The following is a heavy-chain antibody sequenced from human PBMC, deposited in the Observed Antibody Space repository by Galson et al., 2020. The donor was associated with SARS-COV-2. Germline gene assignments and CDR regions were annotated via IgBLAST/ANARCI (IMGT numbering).Heavy chain of an antibody. V-gene: IGHV3-15*01. J-gene: IGHJ4*02. CDR2: SKRKTDGGTT. CDR1: GFTLSNAW. Sequence: GGSLRLSCGASGFTLSNAWMSSVRQAPGKGLEWVGRSKRKTDGGTTDYAAPVKDRFTVSRDDSKNTLYLQVNSLTTEDTAVYYCTTDAYDCFNINCYGGGYFQYWGQGILVTVSS. D-gene: IGHD2-2*01. CDR3: TTDAYDCFNINCYGGGYFQY.